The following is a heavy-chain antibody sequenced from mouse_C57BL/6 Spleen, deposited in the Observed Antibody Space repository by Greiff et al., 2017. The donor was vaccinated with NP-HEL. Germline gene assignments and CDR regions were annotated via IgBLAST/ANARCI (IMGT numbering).Heavy chain of an antibody. Sequence: EVQLQQSGTVLARPGASVKMSCKTSGYTFTSYWMHWVKQRPGQGLEWIGAIYPGNSDTSYNQKFKGKAKLTAVTSASTAYMELSSLTNEDSAVYYCTRTYGSSYGYFDYWGQGTTLTVSS. D-gene: IGHD1-1*01. CDR1: GYTFTSYW. CDR3: TRTYGSSYGYFDY. V-gene: IGHV1-5*01. J-gene: IGHJ2*01. CDR2: IYPGNSDT.